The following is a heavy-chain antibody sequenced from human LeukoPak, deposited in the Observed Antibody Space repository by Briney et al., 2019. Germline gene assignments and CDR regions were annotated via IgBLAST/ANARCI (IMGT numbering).Heavy chain of an antibody. J-gene: IGHJ4*02. Sequence: AWGSLRLSCAASGFTFSAYSMNWVRQAPGKGLEWVSFISSTSSYIYYADLVKGRFTISRDNAKNSLYLQMNSLRAEDTAVYYCAKDSGSGWTFDYWGQGTLVTVSS. CDR2: ISSTSSYI. D-gene: IGHD6-19*01. V-gene: IGHV3-21*01. CDR1: GFTFSAYS. CDR3: AKDSGSGWTFDY.